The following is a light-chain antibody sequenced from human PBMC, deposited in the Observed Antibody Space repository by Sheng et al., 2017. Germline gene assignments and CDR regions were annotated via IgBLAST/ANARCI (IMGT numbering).Light chain of an antibody. J-gene: IGKJ1*01. Sequence: EIVLTQSPGTLSLSPGERATLSCRASQSINSDYLTWYQHKAGQAPRLLLYRASSRATGIPDRFSGRGSGTDFTLTISRLEPEDFAVYYCLHYGLSLGTFGQGTKVE. CDR2: RAS. V-gene: IGKV3-20*01. CDR1: QSINSDY. CDR3: LHYGLSLGT.